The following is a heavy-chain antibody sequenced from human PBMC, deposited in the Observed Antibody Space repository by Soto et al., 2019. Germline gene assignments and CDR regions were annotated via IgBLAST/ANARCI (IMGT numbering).Heavy chain of an antibody. D-gene: IGHD6-19*01. V-gene: IGHV1-3*01. CDR3: ARGHYSSGWSRNYYYGMDV. CDR2: INAGNGNT. J-gene: IGHJ6*02. CDR1: GYTFTSYA. Sequence: ASVQGSCKAAGYTFTSYAMHWVRQAPGQRLEWMGWINAGNGNTKYSQKFQGRVTITRDTSASTAYMELSSLRSEDTAVYYCARGHYSSGWSRNYYYGMDVWGQGTTVTVSS.